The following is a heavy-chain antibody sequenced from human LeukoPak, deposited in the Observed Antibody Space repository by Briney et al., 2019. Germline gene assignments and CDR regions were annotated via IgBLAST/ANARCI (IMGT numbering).Heavy chain of an antibody. CDR1: GGSISSGSYY. J-gene: IGHJ6*03. D-gene: IGHD2-2*01. V-gene: IGHV4-61*02. CDR3: ARDVIVVVPAAIQPYYYYYYMDV. CDR2: IYTSGST. Sequence: SQTLSLTCTVSGGSISSGSYYWSWIRQPAGKGLEWIGRIYTSGSTNYNPSLKSRATISVDTSKNQFSLKLSSVTAADTAVYYCARDVIVVVPAAIQPYYYYYYMDVWGKGTTVTVSS.